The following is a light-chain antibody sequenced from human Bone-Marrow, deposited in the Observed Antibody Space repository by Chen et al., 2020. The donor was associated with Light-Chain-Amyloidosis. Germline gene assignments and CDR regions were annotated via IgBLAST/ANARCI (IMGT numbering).Light chain of an antibody. CDR3: QSADTTDTLYVL. J-gene: IGLJ2*01. Sequence: SDELTQPPSGSVSPGQTARISCSGDGLPNKYAYWYQQKPGPAPVLVIYNDSERPSGIPERVSGSSSGTPVTLTISGVQAEDEADYYCQSADTTDTLYVLFGGGTQLTVL. CDR1: GLPNKY. V-gene: IGLV3-25*03. CDR2: NDS.